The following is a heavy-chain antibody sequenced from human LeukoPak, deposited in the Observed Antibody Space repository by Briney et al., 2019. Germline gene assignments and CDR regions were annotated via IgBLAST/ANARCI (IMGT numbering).Heavy chain of an antibody. CDR3: AKRLGYSYGQDDY. J-gene: IGHJ4*02. Sequence: TGGSLRLSCAASGFTFSSYAMSWVRQAPGKGLEWVSVISGSGGSTYYADSVKGRFTISRDNSKNTLYLQMNSLRAEDTAVYYCAKRLGYSYGQDDYWGQGTLVTVSS. V-gene: IGHV3-23*01. CDR1: GFTFSSYA. CDR2: ISGSGGST. D-gene: IGHD5-18*01.